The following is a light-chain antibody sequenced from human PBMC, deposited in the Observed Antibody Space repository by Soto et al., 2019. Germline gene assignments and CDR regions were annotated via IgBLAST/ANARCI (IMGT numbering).Light chain of an antibody. CDR3: QQYNSYWT. Sequence: DIQMTQSPSTLSASVGDRVTITCRASQSISSWLAWYQQKPGKAPKLLIYKASSLESGVPSRFSSSGSGTEFTLTISSLQPDDFAPYYCQQYNSYWTFGQGTKVEIK. CDR2: KAS. CDR1: QSISSW. J-gene: IGKJ1*01. V-gene: IGKV1-5*03.